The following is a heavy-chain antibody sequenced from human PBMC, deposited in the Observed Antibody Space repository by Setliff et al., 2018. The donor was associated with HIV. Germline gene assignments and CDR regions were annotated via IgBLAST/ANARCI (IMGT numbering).Heavy chain of an antibody. CDR2: IYTSGST. Sequence: SENLSLTCSVSGGSINSYYWSWIRQPPGKGLEWIGYIYTSGSTKYNPFLRSRVTISVDPSKNQFSLRLSSVTAADTALYYCARHSDFWSEDAFDIWGQGTMVTVS. CDR1: GGSINSYY. CDR3: ARHSDFWSEDAFDI. V-gene: IGHV4-4*09. J-gene: IGHJ3*02. D-gene: IGHD3-3*01.